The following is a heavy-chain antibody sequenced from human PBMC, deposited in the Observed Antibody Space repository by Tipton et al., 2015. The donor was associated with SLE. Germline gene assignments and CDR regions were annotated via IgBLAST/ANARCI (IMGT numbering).Heavy chain of an antibody. D-gene: IGHD3-10*01. CDR3: ASPYYYGSRSFDP. V-gene: IGHV4-39*07. Sequence: TLSLTCTATGDSVTSSGYYWSWIRQHPGKGLEWIGSIYYSGSTNYNPSLRGRVTMSLDKSKNQFSLKLSSVTAADTAVYYCASPYYYGSRSFDPWGQGTLVTVSA. CDR2: IYYSGST. CDR1: GDSVTSSGYY. J-gene: IGHJ5*02.